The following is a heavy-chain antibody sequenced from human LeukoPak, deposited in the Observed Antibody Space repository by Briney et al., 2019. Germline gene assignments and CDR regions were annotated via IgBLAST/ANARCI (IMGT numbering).Heavy chain of an antibody. CDR2: ISGTGDST. CDR1: GFTFSNYD. D-gene: IGHD2-2*03. CDR3: AKDSGWILFDD. J-gene: IGHJ4*02. Sequence: GGSLRLSCAASGFTFSNYDMSWVRQAPGKGLEWVSAISGTGDSTYYADSVTGRFSISRDNSKNTLYVQMNSLRDEDTAVYYCAKDSGWILFDDWGQGTLVTVSS. V-gene: IGHV3-23*01.